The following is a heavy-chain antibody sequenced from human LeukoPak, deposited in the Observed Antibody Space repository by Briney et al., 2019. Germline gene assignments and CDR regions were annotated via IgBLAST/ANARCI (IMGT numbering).Heavy chain of an antibody. D-gene: IGHD5-18*01. CDR3: ARDGYSYGHRPGY. J-gene: IGHJ4*02. CDR2: INSDGSST. Sequence: GGSLRLSCAASGFTFSSYWMHWVRHAPGKGLVWVSRINSDGSSTSYADSVKGRFTIYRDNAKNTLYLQMNSLRAEDTAVYYRARDGYSYGHRPGYWGQGTLVTVSS. CDR1: GFTFSSYW. V-gene: IGHV3-74*01.